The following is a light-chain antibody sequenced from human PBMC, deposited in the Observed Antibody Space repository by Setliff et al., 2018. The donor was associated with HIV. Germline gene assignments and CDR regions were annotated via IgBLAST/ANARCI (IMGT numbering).Light chain of an antibody. Sequence: QSALTQSASVSGTSGQSITISCTGTSSDPGGYNYVSWYQQYPGKAPKLLIYDVSSRPSGVSIRFSGSKSANTASLTISGLQAEDEAEYYCGSYSINTTVFGGGTKVTVL. V-gene: IGLV2-14*03. J-gene: IGLJ3*02. CDR1: SSDPGGYNY. CDR2: DVS. CDR3: GSYSINTTV.